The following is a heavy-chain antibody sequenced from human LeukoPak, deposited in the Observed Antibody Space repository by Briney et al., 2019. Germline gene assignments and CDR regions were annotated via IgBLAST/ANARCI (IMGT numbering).Heavy chain of an antibody. CDR2: ISNSGTTT. D-gene: IGHD3-16*02. Sequence: GGSLRLSCAASGFTFSDYYMSWIRQAPGKGLEWVSYISNSGTTTYYADSVKGRFTISRDNAKNSLYLQMNSLRAEDTAVYYCARLRLGELSLYFDYWGQGTLVTVSS. V-gene: IGHV3-11*01. CDR1: GFTFSDYY. CDR3: ARLRLGELSLYFDY. J-gene: IGHJ4*02.